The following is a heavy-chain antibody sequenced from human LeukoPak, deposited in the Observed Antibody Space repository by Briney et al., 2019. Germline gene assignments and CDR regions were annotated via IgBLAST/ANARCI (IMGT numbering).Heavy chain of an antibody. D-gene: IGHD3-3*01. V-gene: IGHV3-30*04. CDR2: ISYDGSNK. J-gene: IGHJ4*02. CDR3: ARDRDPTYYYDFWSGLLGY. Sequence: GGSLRLSCAASGFTFSSYAMHWVRQAPGKGLEWVAVISYDGSNKYYADSVKGRFTISRDNSKNTLYLQMNSLRAEDTAVYYCARDRDPTYYYDFWSGLLGYWGQGTLVTVFS. CDR1: GFTFSSYA.